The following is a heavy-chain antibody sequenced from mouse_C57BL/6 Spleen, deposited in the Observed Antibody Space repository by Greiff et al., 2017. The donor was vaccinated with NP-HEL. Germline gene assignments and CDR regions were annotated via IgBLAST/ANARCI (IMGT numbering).Heavy chain of an antibody. V-gene: IGHV14-4*01. CDR1: GFNIKDDY. Sequence: VQLQQSGAELVRPGASVKLSCTASGFNIKDDYMHWVKQRPEQGLEWIGWIDPENGDTEYASKFQGKATITADTSSNTAYLQLSSLTSEDTAVYYCTRYKGYFDYWGQGTTLTVSS. CDR3: TRYKGYFDY. CDR2: IDPENGDT. D-gene: IGHD2-12*01. J-gene: IGHJ2*01.